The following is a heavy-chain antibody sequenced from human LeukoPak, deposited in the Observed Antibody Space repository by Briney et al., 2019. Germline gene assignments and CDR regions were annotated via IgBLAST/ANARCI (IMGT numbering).Heavy chain of an antibody. CDR1: GGSFSGYY. Sequence: PSETLSLTCAVYGGSFSGYYWSWIRQPPGKGLEWIGEINHSGSTNYNPSLKSRVTISVDTSKNQFSLKLSSVTAADTAVYYCAKDQIGWAPGYVSGPLDQWGQGTLVTVSS. CDR3: AKDQIGWAPGYVSGPLDQ. CDR2: INHSGST. J-gene: IGHJ4*02. D-gene: IGHD6-19*01. V-gene: IGHV4-34*01.